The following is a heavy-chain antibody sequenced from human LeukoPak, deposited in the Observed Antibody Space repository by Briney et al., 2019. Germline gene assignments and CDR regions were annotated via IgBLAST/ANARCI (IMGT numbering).Heavy chain of an antibody. CDR1: GFTFSSYG. CDR3: AKDRGGYYDSSGPTPTFDY. CDR2: IRYDGSNK. J-gene: IGHJ4*02. V-gene: IGHV3-30*02. Sequence: GGSLRLSCAASGFTFSSYGMHWVRQAPGKGLEGVAFIRYDGSNKYYADSVKGRFTISRDNSKNTLYLQMNSLRAEDTAVYYCAKDRGGYYDSSGPTPTFDYWGQGTLVTVSS. D-gene: IGHD3-22*01.